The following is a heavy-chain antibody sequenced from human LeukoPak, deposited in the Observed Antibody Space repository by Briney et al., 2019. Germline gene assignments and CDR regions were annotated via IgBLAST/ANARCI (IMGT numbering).Heavy chain of an antibody. CDR1: GYTFTSYG. CDR3: ARERLSYYDSSGHYDY. D-gene: IGHD3-22*01. J-gene: IGHJ4*02. CDR2: ISAYNGDT. V-gene: IGHV1-18*01. Sequence: ASVKVSCKASGYTFTSYGISWVRQAPGQGLEWMGWISAYNGDTNYAQKLQGRVTMTTDTSTSTAYMELRSLRSDDTAVYYCARERLSYYDSSGHYDYWGQGTLVTVSS.